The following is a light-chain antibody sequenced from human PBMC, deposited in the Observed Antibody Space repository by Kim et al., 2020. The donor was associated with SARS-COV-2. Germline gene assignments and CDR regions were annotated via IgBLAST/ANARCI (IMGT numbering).Light chain of an antibody. CDR3: AAWDDSMNGVL. V-gene: IGLV1-44*01. J-gene: IGLJ2*01. Sequence: QSVLTQPPSASGTPGQRVTISCSGNSSNIGGNTVNWYQHLPGTAPKVLIYSNHQRPSGVPDRFSGSKSGTSASLAISGPQSEDEADYYCAAWDDSMNGVLFGGGTKLTVL. CDR2: SNH. CDR1: SSNIGGNT.